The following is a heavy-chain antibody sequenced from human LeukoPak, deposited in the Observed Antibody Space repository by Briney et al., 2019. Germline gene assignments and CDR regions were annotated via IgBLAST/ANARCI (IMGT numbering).Heavy chain of an antibody. CDR2: INPSGGST. V-gene: IGHV1-46*01. D-gene: IGHD1-26*01. CDR3: TRSSGSYEIDY. J-gene: IGHJ4*02. Sequence: ASVKVSCKASGYTFTSYFMLWVRQAPGQGLEWMGIINPSGGSTSYVQKFQGRVTMTRDTSTSTVYMELSSLRSEDTAVYYCTRSSGSYEIDYWGQGTLATVSS. CDR1: GYTFTSYF.